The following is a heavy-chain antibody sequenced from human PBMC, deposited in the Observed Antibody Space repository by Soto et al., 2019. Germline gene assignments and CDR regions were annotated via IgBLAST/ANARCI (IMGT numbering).Heavy chain of an antibody. D-gene: IGHD2-2*01. CDR2: ISSNGGST. J-gene: IGHJ1*01. V-gene: IGHV3-64D*06. CDR1: GFTFSSYA. Sequence: PGGSLRLSCSASGFTFSSYAMHWVRQAPGKGLEYVSAISSNGGSTYYADSVRGRFTISRDNSKNTLYLQMSSLRAEDTAVYYCVKGSPYGHLDPSAEYLQHWGQGTMVTVYS. CDR3: VKGSPYGHLDPSAEYLQH.